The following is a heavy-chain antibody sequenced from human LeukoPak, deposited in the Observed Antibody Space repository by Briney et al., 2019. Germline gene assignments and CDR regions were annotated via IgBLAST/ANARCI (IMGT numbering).Heavy chain of an antibody. V-gene: IGHV3-48*01. J-gene: IGHJ3*02. CDR1: GFTFSTYS. Sequence: GGSLRLSCAASGFTFSTYSMNWVRQAPGKGLEWVSFISSGSSTLYYADSVKGRFTISRDNAKNSLHLQMNSLRAEDTAVYYCARGGGYSGYDLDAFDIWGQGTMVTVSS. CDR2: ISSGSSTL. CDR3: ARGGGYSGYDLDAFDI. D-gene: IGHD5-12*01.